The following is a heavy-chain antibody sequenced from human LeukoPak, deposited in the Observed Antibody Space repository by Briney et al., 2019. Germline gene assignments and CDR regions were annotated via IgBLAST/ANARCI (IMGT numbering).Heavy chain of an antibody. D-gene: IGHD6-13*01. Sequence: SETLSLTCAVYGGSFSGYYWSWIRQPPGKGLEWIGEINHSGSTNYNPSLKSRVTISVDTSKNQFSLRLSSVTAADTAIYYCATDLDSRFDYWGQGTLVTVSS. CDR1: GGSFSGYY. J-gene: IGHJ4*02. CDR3: ATDLDSRFDY. V-gene: IGHV4-34*01. CDR2: INHSGST.